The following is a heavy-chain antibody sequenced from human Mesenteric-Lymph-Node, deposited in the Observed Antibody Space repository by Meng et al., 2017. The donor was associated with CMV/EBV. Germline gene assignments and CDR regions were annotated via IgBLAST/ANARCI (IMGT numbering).Heavy chain of an antibody. CDR1: GASISSTYW. J-gene: IGHJ1*01. CDR3: ARDNGSGSALSYFRD. CDR2: IYYSGTT. D-gene: IGHD3-10*01. Sequence: SGASISSTYWWSWVRQPPGKGLEWIGEIYYSGTTNYNPSLKSRVTLSVDKSKNHFSLKLTSVTAADTAVYYCARDNGSGSALSYFRDWGQGTLVTVSS. V-gene: IGHV4-4*02.